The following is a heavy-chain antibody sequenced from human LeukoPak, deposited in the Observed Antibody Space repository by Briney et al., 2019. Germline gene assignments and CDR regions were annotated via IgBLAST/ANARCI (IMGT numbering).Heavy chain of an antibody. V-gene: IGHV4-39*07. J-gene: IGHJ3*02. D-gene: IGHD3-10*01. CDR3: AGGLLWFGDPRDAFDI. Sequence: SETLSLTCTVSGGSISSSSYYWGWIRQPPGKGLEWIGSIYYSGSTYYNPSLKSRVTISVDTSKDQFSLKLSSVTAADTAVYYCAGGLLWFGDPRDAFDIWGQGTMVTVSS. CDR1: GGSISSSSYY. CDR2: IYYSGST.